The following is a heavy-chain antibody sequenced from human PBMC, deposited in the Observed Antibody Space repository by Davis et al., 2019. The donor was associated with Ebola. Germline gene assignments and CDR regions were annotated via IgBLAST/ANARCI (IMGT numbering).Heavy chain of an antibody. CDR3: AREAMPGIGDDLDV. Sequence: GESLKISCAASGFTFRNFAMSWVRQAPGRGLEWVAYINSDSTTKYYADSVKGRFTISRDSVRNSLYLQMNSLRREDTALYYCAREAMPGIGDDLDVWGRGTLVTVSS. CDR2: INSDSTTK. V-gene: IGHV3-48*01. D-gene: IGHD1-14*01. CDR1: GFTFRNFA. J-gene: IGHJ3*01.